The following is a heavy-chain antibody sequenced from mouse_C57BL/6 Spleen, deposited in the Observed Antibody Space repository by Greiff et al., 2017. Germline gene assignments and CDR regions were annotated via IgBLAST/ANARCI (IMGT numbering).Heavy chain of an antibody. D-gene: IGHD3-3*01. CDR2: IYPGSGNT. V-gene: IGHV1-76*01. J-gene: IGHJ2*01. Sequence: QVQLKQSGAELVRPGASVKLSCKASGYTFTDYYINWVKQRPGQGLEWIARIYPGSGNTYYNEKFKGKATLTAEKSSSTAYMQLSSLTSEDSAVYFCARLGTRGYFDYWGQGTTLTVSS. CDR3: ARLGTRGYFDY. CDR1: GYTFTDYY.